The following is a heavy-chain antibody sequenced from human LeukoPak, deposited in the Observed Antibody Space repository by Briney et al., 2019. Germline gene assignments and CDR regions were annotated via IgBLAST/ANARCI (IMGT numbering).Heavy chain of an antibody. D-gene: IGHD3-22*01. CDR1: GFSFSSYS. CDR3: ARGYYDNSGYYFPFDF. Sequence: PGGSLRLSCVVSGFSFSSYSMNWVRQAPGKGLEWVSTISSGTGSYIYYADSVRGRFTISRDNAKKSLYLPMNSLSAEDTAVYSCARGYYDNSGYYFPFDFWGQGALVTVSS. V-gene: IGHV3-21*01. J-gene: IGHJ4*02. CDR2: ISSGTGSYI.